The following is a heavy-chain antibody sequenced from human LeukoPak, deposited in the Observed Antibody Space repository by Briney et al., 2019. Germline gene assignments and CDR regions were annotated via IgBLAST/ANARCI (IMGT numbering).Heavy chain of an antibody. J-gene: IGHJ4*02. CDR2: IRSKANSYAT. D-gene: IGHD6-19*01. V-gene: IGHV3-73*01. Sequence: GGSLRLSCAAPGFTFSGSAMHWVRQASGKGLEWVGRIRSKANSYATAYAASVKGRFTISRDDSKNTAYLQMNSLKTEDTAVYYCTSRVAANPFDYWGQGTLVTVSS. CDR3: TSRVAANPFDY. CDR1: GFTFSGSA.